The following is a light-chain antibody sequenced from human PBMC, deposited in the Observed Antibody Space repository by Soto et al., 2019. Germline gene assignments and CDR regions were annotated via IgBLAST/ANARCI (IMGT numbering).Light chain of an antibody. CDR1: SSDVGGYNY. J-gene: IGLJ2*01. CDR2: EVS. V-gene: IGLV2-14*01. Sequence: QSALTQPASVSGSPGQSITISCTGTSSDVGGYNYVSWYQQYPGKAPKLMIYEVSNRPSGVSNRFSGSKSGNTASLTISGLQAEDEADYYCSSYTSSNTPLVFGGGTQLTVL. CDR3: SSYTSSNTPLV.